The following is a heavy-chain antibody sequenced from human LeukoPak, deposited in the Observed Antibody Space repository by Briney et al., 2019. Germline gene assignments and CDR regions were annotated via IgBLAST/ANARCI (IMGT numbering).Heavy chain of an antibody. J-gene: IGHJ3*02. CDR2: IYYSGST. D-gene: IGHD4-17*01. CDR1: GGSISSYY. Sequence: SSETLSLTCTVSGGSISSYYWSWIRQPPGKGLEWIGYIYYSGSTNYNPSLKSRVTISVDTSKNQFSLKLSSVTAADTAVYYCARDPRPGDPKGRAFDIWGQGTMVTVSS. CDR3: ARDPRPGDPKGRAFDI. V-gene: IGHV4-59*01.